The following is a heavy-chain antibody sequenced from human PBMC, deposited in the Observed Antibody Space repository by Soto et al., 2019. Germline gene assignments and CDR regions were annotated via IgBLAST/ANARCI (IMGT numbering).Heavy chain of an antibody. CDR1: GGSISSSSYY. J-gene: IGHJ4*02. CDR3: ARHSGSLGKYYFDY. D-gene: IGHD1-26*01. CDR2: IYYSGRT. Sequence: QLQLQESGPGLVKPSETLSLTCTVSGGSISSSSYYWGWIRQPPGKGLEWIGSIYYSGRTYYNPSLKSRVTISVDTSKNQFSLKLSSVTAADTAVYYCARHSGSLGKYYFDYWGQGTLVTVSS. V-gene: IGHV4-39*01.